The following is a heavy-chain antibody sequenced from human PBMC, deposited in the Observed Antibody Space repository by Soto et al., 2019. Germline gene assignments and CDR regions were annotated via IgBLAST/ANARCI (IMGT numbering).Heavy chain of an antibody. CDR2: IWYDGSKK. J-gene: IGHJ4*02. Sequence: QVQLVESGGGVVQPGRSLRLSCAASGFIFSNYGMHWVRQVPGEGLEWVAVIWYDGSKKDYADSVKGRFTISRDNSKNTLYLQVTSRRVEDTAVYYCARGALDSWGQGTLVTVSS. V-gene: IGHV3-33*01. CDR3: ARGALDS. CDR1: GFIFSNYG.